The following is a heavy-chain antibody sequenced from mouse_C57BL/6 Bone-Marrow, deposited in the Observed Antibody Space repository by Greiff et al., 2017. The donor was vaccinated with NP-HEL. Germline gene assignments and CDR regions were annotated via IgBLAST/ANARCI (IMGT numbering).Heavy chain of an antibody. CDR3: ARSLYGSSNY. V-gene: IGHV1-69*01. J-gene: IGHJ2*01. Sequence: QVQLQQPGAELVMPGASVKLSCKASGYTFTSYWMHWVKQRPGQGLEWIGEIDPSDSYTNYNQKFKSKSTLTVDKSSSTAYMQLSSLTSEDSAVYYCARSLYGSSNYWGQGTTLTVSS. CDR2: IDPSDSYT. D-gene: IGHD1-1*01. CDR1: GYTFTSYW.